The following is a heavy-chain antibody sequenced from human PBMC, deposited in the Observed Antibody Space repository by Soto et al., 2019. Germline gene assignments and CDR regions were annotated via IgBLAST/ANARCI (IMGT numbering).Heavy chain of an antibody. J-gene: IGHJ4*02. V-gene: IGHV3-33*01. CDR1: GSIFSGYG. Sequence: QEQLAESGGGVVQPGRSLRLSCAASGSIFSGYGMHWVRQAPGKGLEWVAVIWYDGSNKYYADSVKGRFTISRDNSKNMLYLQMDSLRAEDTAVHYCARDGIGVSAFRGFCDYWGQGTLVTVSS. D-gene: IGHD2-8*01. CDR2: IWYDGSNK. CDR3: ARDGIGVSAFRGFCDY.